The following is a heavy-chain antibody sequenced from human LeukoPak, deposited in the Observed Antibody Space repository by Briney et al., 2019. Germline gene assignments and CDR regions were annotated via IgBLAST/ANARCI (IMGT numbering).Heavy chain of an antibody. CDR1: GGSISSYY. Sequence: SETLSLTCTVSGGSISSYYWSWIRQPPGKGLEWIGYIYYSGSTNYNPSLKSRVTISVDTSKNQFSLKLSPVTAADTAVYYCARSRLEPDAFDIWGQGTMVTVSS. CDR3: ARSRLEPDAFDI. D-gene: IGHD3-3*01. J-gene: IGHJ3*02. V-gene: IGHV4-59*08. CDR2: IYYSGST.